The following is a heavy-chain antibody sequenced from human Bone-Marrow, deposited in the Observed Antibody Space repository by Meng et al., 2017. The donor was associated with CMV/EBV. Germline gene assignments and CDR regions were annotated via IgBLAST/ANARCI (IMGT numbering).Heavy chain of an antibody. Sequence: GSLRLSCAVYGGSFSGYYWSWIRQPPGKGLEWIGEINHSGSTNYNPSLKSRVTISVDTSKNQFSLKLSPVTAADTAVYYCAREIRADSTYYYYYYGMDVWGQGTTVTVSS. CDR3: AREIRADSTYYYYYYGMDV. CDR1: GGSFSGYY. D-gene: IGHD6-13*01. V-gene: IGHV4-34*01. J-gene: IGHJ6*02. CDR2: INHSGST.